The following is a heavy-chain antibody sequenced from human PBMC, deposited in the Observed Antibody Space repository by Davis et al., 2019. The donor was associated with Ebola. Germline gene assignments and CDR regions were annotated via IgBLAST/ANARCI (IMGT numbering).Heavy chain of an antibody. CDR1: GYTFTNYG. V-gene: IGHV1-18*01. J-gene: IGHJ5*02. CDR2: ISTYNGNT. Sequence: ASVKVSCKASGYTFTNYGINWVRQAPGQGLEWMGWISTYNGNTNYAQKLQGRVTMTTDTSTSTAYMELRSLRSDDTAVYYCARDGGRYTRSWYHWFDPWGQGTRVSVSS. CDR3: ARDGGRYTRSWYHWFDP. D-gene: IGHD6-13*01.